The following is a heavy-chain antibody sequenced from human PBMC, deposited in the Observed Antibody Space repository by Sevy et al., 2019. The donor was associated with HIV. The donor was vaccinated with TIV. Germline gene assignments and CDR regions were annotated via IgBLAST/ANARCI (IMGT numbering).Heavy chain of an antibody. CDR1: GGSISLYY. Sequence: SETLSLTCTVSGGSISLYYWSWIRQPAGKGLEWIGRIYGSGSTSYNPSLKSRVTMSVDTSQNQISLKLTSVTAADTAVYYCAREAKLGAPLGYWGQGTLVTVSS. CDR3: AREAKLGAPLGY. D-gene: IGHD3-16*01. CDR2: IYGSGST. J-gene: IGHJ4*02. V-gene: IGHV4-4*07.